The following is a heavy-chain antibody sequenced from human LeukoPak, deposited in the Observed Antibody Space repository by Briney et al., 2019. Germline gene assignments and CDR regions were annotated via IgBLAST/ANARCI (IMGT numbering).Heavy chain of an antibody. V-gene: IGHV4-59*08. Sequence: SETLSLTCTVSGGSISSYYWSWIRQPPGKGLEWIGYIYYSGSTNYNPSLKSRVTISVDTSKNQSSLKLSSVTAADTAVYYCARSRGGYGYGYVGYYYGMDVWGQGTTVTVSS. D-gene: IGHD5-18*01. J-gene: IGHJ6*02. CDR3: ARSRGGYGYGYVGYYYGMDV. CDR2: IYYSGST. CDR1: GGSISSYY.